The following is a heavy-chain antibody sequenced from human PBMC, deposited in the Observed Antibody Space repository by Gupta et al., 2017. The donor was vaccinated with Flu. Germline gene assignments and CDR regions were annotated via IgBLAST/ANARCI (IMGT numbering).Heavy chain of an antibody. CDR3: ARDRRDLDKGYYYYYMDV. CDR2: ISSTGRNV. D-gene: IGHD3-9*01. J-gene: IGHJ6*03. Sequence: QVQLMQSAGGSAKPGGSLGLSCVASGLPSTDLFISGIRLAPGKGPEWVAYISSTGRNVYYADSVKGRFTVTRDNAKNSVFLHMHSLRAEDTAIYYCARDRRDLDKGYYYYYMDVWGKGATVTVSS. V-gene: IGHV3-11*01. CDR1: GLPSTDLF.